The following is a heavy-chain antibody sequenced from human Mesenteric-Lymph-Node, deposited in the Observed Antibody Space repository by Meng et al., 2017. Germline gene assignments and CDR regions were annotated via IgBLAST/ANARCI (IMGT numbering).Heavy chain of an antibody. V-gene: IGHV3-74*03. CDR2: IGKDGSIT. CDR3: AREGGYSSSRKVGPVPLFDY. D-gene: IGHD6-13*01. Sequence: GGPLRLSCAASGFTFSSYWMHWVRQAPGKGLVWVSRIGKDGSITKYADSVKGRFTISRDNAKNTLYLQMNSLRAEDTAVYYCAREGGYSSSRKVGPVPLFDYWGQGTLVTVSS. CDR1: GFTFSSYW. J-gene: IGHJ4*02.